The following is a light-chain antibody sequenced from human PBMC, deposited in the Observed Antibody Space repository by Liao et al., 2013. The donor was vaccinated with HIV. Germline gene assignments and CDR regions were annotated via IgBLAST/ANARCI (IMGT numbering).Light chain of an antibody. CDR2: EDS. CDR1: RLGDKF. V-gene: IGLV3-1*01. J-gene: IGLJ2*01. CDR3: QAWDSSTYVV. Sequence: SFDLTQPPSMAVSAGQTATITCSGQRLGDKFTCWFQQRPGQSPVMIIYEDSKRPSGIPERFSASNSGDTATLTISGTQPADEAEYFCQAWDSSTYVVFGGGTKLTVL.